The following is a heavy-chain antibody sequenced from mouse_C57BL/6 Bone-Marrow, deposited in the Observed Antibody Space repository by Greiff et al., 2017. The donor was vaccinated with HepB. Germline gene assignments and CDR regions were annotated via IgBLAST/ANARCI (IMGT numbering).Heavy chain of an antibody. Sequence: QVQLQQSGAELVRPGASVTLSCKASGYTFTDYEMHWVKQTPVHGLEWIGAIDPETGGTAYNQKFKGKAILTADKSSSTAYMELRSLTSEDSAVYDCTIDCGYDEDYGGQGTTLTVSS. CDR2: IDPETGGT. J-gene: IGHJ2*01. V-gene: IGHV1-15*01. CDR3: TIDCGYDEDY. D-gene: IGHD2-2*01. CDR1: GYTFTDYE.